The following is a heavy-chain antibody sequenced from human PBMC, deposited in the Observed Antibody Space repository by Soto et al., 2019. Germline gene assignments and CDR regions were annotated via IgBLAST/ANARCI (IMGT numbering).Heavy chain of an antibody. CDR3: AKDPSPVSSGNFDY. D-gene: IGHD3-22*01. CDR2: ISWNSGSI. Sequence: PGGSLRLSCAASGFTFDDYAMHWVRQAPGKGLEWASGISWNSGSIGYADSVKGRFTVSRDNAKNSLYLQMNSLRAEDTALYYCAKDPSPVSSGNFDYWGQGTLVTVSS. J-gene: IGHJ4*02. V-gene: IGHV3-9*01. CDR1: GFTFDDYA.